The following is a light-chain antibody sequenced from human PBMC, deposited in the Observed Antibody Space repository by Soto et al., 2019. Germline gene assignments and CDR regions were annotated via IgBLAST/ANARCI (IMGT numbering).Light chain of an antibody. CDR1: QTGNNNY. CDR2: GVY. V-gene: IGKV3-20*01. CDR3: SQWT. J-gene: IGKJ1*01. Sequence: IVLTQSPGTLSLSPGERATLSCRASQTGNNNYLAWYQHKSGQAPRLLIYGVYTRASGIPDRFSGSGSGTEFTLTITRLEPEDSAVYGYSQWTFGQGTKVDIK.